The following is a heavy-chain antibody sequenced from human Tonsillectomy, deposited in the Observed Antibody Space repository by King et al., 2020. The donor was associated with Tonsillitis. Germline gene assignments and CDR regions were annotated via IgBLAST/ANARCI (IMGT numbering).Heavy chain of an antibody. CDR3: ARDPSLAYCGGACYPWYFDY. Sequence: VQLVESGAEVKKPGASVKVSCKASGYTFTSYYMHWVRQAPGQGLEWMGIINPSGGSTSYAQKFQGRVTMTRDTSTSTVYMELSSLRSEDTAVYYCARDPSLAYCGGACYPWYFDYWGPGTLVTVSS. J-gene: IGHJ4*02. V-gene: IGHV1-46*01. CDR2: INPSGGST. CDR1: GYTFTSYY. D-gene: IGHD2-21*02.